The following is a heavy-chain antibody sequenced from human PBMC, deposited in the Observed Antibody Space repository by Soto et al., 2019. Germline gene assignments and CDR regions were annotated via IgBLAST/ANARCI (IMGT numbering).Heavy chain of an antibody. CDR1: GYTFTSYG. CDR3: ARCYLSHSRFDP. CDR2: ISAYNGNT. Sequence: GASVKVSCKASGYTFTSYGISWVRQAPGQGLEWMGWISAYNGNTKYSQKFQGRVTITRDTSASTAYMELSSLRSEDTAVYYCARCYLSHSRFDPWGQGTLVTVSS. J-gene: IGHJ5*02. D-gene: IGHD2-2*01. V-gene: IGHV1-18*01.